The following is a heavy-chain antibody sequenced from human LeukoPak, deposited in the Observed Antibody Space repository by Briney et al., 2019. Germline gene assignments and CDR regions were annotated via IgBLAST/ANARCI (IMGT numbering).Heavy chain of an antibody. V-gene: IGHV1-8*01. J-gene: IGHJ6*02. CDR1: GYTFTSYV. D-gene: IGHD6-6*01. CDR2: MNPNSGNT. Sequence: ASVKVSCKPSGYTFTSYVINWVRPATGQGLDWMGWMNPNSGNTGYAQKFQGRVTMTRNTSISTAYMELSSLRSEDTAVYYCARDVAARPFYYYGMDVWGQGTTVTVSS. CDR3: ARDVAARPFYYYGMDV.